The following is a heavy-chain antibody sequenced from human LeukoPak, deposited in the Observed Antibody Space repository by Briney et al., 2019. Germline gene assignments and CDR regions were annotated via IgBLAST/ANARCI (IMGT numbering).Heavy chain of an antibody. CDR3: TTDHYDFSAELDY. J-gene: IGHJ4*02. CDR1: GFTFSNAW. V-gene: IGHV3-15*01. D-gene: IGHD3-3*01. CDR2: IKSKTDGGTT. Sequence: TGGSLRLSCAASGFTFSNAWMSWVRQAPGKGLEWVGRIKSKTDGGTTDYAAPVKGRFTISRDDSKNTLYLQMNSLKTEDTALYYCTTDHYDFSAELDYWGQGTLVTVSS.